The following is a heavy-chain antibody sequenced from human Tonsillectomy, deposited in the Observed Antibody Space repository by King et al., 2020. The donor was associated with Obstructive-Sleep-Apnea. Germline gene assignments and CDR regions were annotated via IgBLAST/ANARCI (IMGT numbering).Heavy chain of an antibody. J-gene: IGHJ5*02. CDR1: GFTFSSYW. CDR3: ARVGGPYGDYGVFRFDP. V-gene: IGHV3-7*03. D-gene: IGHD4-17*01. CDR2: INEGGGER. Sequence: VQLVESGGGVVQPGGSLRLSCAASGFTFSSYWMGWVRQAPGKGLEWVANINEGGGERNYVYSVKGRCTNSRDNAKNSLFLQMNSLRAEDTAVYYCARVGGPYGDYGVFRFDPWGQETLVTVSS.